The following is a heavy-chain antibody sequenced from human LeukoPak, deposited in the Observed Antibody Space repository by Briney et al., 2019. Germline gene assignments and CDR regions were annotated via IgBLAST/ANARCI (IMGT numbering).Heavy chain of an antibody. D-gene: IGHD6-19*01. J-gene: IGHJ4*02. Sequence: ASVKVSCKASGYTFSGYYMYWVRQAPGQGLEWMGWINPNSGDTHYAQTFQGRVSMTTDTSITTAYMELSRLKSDDTAMYYCARPAVTNTLDYWGQGTLDTVSS. CDR1: GYTFSGYY. CDR3: ARPAVTNTLDY. CDR2: INPNSGDT. V-gene: IGHV1-2*02.